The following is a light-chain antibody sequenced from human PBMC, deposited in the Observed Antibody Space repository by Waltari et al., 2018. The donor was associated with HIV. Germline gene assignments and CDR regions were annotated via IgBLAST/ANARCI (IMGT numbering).Light chain of an antibody. CDR3: GTWDSNLSAWV. V-gene: IGLV1-51*02. CDR1: ISNIGDNY. CDR2: ENN. Sequence: QSVLTQPPSVSAAPGQKVTISCSGSISNIGDNYLSWFQQLPGTAPKLLIYENNKRPAGIPDRFSGPTSGTSATLGITGLQTGDEADYYCGTWDSNLSAWVFGGGTKLTVL. J-gene: IGLJ3*02.